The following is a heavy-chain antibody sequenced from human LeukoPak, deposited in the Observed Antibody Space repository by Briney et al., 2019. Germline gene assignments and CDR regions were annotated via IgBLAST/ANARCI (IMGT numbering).Heavy chain of an antibody. J-gene: IGHJ4*02. Sequence: ASVKVSCKASGGTFSSYAISWVRQAPGQGLEWMGRIIPIFGTANYAQKFQGRVTITTDESTSTAYMELSSLRSEDTAVYYCARSYYDSSGPFDYWGQGTLVTVS. D-gene: IGHD3-22*01. CDR2: IIPIFGTA. V-gene: IGHV1-69*05. CDR3: ARSYYDSSGPFDY. CDR1: GGTFSSYA.